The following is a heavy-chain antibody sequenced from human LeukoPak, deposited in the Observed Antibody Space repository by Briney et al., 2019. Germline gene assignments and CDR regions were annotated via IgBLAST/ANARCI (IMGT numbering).Heavy chain of an antibody. CDR1: GGSISSYY. CDR3: ARRLRYFNWFDP. Sequence: SETLSLTCTVSGGSISSYYWSWIRQPAEKGLEWIGRIYTSGSTNYNPSLKSRVTISVDTSKNQFSLKLSSVTAADTAVYYCARRLRYFNWFDPWGQGTLVTVSS. V-gene: IGHV4-4*07. J-gene: IGHJ5*02. D-gene: IGHD3-9*01. CDR2: IYTSGST.